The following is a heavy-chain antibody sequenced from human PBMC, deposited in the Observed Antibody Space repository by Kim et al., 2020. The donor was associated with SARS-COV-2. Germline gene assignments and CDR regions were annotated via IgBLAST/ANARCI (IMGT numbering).Heavy chain of an antibody. Sequence: SETLSLTCTVSGGSISSSSYYWGWIRQPPGKGLEWIGSIYYSGSTYYNPSLKSRVTISVDTSKNQFSLKLSSVTAADTAVYYCARIPPWYGLHYYYYGMDVWGQGTTVTVSS. J-gene: IGHJ6*02. CDR3: ARIPPWYGLHYYYYGMDV. CDR1: GGSISSSSYY. V-gene: IGHV4-39*07. D-gene: IGHD2-15*01. CDR2: IYYSGST.